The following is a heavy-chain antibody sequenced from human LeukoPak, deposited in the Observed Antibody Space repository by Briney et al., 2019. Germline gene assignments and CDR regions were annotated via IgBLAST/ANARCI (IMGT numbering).Heavy chain of an antibody. CDR2: INPNSGGT. Sequence: ASVKVSCKASGYTFTGYYMHWVRQAPGQGLEWMGWINPNSGGTNYAQKFQGRVTMTRDTSISTAYMELSSLRSEDTAVYYCARGGYSSSWYKYYYYYMDVWGKGTTVTVSS. CDR1: GYTFTGYY. V-gene: IGHV1-2*02. CDR3: ARGGYSSSWYKYYYYYMDV. J-gene: IGHJ6*03. D-gene: IGHD6-13*01.